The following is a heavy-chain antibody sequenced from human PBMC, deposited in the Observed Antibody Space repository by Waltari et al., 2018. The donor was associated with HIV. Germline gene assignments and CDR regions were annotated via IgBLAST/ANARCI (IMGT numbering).Heavy chain of an antibody. Sequence: QVQLVQSGAEVKKPGASVVGFCTVSGDSLTALSMHWVRKAPGKGLEWMGGFDPEDGETIYAQKFQCRVTMTEDTSTDTAYMERSSLRSEDTAVYYCAAHSLQVGYYFDYWGQGTLVTVSS. CDR1: GDSLTALS. J-gene: IGHJ4*02. V-gene: IGHV1-24*01. D-gene: IGHD1-26*01. CDR2: FDPEDGET. CDR3: AAHSLQVGYYFDY.